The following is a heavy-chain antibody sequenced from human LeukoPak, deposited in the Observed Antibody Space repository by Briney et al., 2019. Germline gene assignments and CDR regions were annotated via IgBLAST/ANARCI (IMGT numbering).Heavy chain of an antibody. CDR1: GASVSSTDYF. J-gene: IGHJ3*02. D-gene: IGHD5-24*01. CDR3: ARYREGYNYVPHALDI. Sequence: PSQTLSLTCTVSGASVSSTDYFWNWIRQPAGKGLEGSGRIYASGNTDYNPSLKSRVTMSLDTSKNQFSLNMNSVTAADSAVYFCARYREGYNYVPHALDIWGQGTVVTVSS. CDR2: IYASGNT. V-gene: IGHV4-61*02.